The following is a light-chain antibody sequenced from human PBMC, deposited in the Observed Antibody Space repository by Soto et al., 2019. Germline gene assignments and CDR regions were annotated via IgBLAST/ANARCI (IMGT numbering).Light chain of an antibody. CDR3: QQYNSYSQT. V-gene: IGKV1-5*01. Sequence: DFQMTQSPSTLSASVGDRVTITCRASQNIRSRLAWFQQKPGKAPKLLIYDASSLESGVPQRFSGSGSGTEFTLTISSLQPEDFAIYYCQQYNSYSQTFGQGTKVDIK. CDR2: DAS. CDR1: QNIRSR. J-gene: IGKJ1*01.